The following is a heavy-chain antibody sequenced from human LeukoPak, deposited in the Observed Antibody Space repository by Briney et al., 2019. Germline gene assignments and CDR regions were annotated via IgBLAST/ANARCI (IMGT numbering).Heavy chain of an antibody. Sequence: PGGSLRLSCAASGFSFSDYSMNWFRQAPGKGLERVSAIRSGTTDTYYADSVKGRFTISRDNAKNSLYLQMSGLRAEDTALYYCARGLIGSWYGQGDYWGQGTLVTVS. CDR1: GFSFSDYS. CDR3: ARGLIGSWYGQGDY. CDR2: IRSGTTDT. J-gene: IGHJ4*02. V-gene: IGHV3-21*01. D-gene: IGHD6-13*01.